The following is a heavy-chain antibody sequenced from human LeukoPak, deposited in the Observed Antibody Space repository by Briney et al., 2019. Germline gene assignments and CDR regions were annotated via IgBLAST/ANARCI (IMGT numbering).Heavy chain of an antibody. Sequence: AGGSPRLSCAASGFTFSSYAMSWVRQAPGKGLEWVSAISDSGGSTYDADSVKGRFTISRDNSKNTLYLQMNSLRAEDTAVYYCAKDTSIGRYCTNGVCSPFDYWGQGTLVTVSS. V-gene: IGHV3-23*01. CDR1: GFTFSSYA. D-gene: IGHD2-8*01. CDR2: ISDSGGST. J-gene: IGHJ4*02. CDR3: AKDTSIGRYCTNGVCSPFDY.